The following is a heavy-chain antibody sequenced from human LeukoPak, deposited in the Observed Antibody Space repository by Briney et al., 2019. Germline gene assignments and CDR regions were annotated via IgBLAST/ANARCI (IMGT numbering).Heavy chain of an antibody. J-gene: IGHJ6*03. Sequence: GESLKISCKASGYSFTNFWIGWVRQMPGKGLGWMGIIFPADSDTTYSPSFEGQVTISADKSISTAYLQWSSLKASDTAIYYCARLNGDYPRFYYYMDVWGKGTTVTVSS. D-gene: IGHD4-17*01. CDR1: GYSFTNFW. V-gene: IGHV5-51*01. CDR2: IFPADSDT. CDR3: ARLNGDYPRFYYYMDV.